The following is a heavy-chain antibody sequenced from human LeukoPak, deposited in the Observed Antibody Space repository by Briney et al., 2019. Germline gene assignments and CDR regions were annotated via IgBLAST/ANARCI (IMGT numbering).Heavy chain of an antibody. Sequence: GSLRLSCAASGFSFTSYWLSWVRQAPGKGLQWVANINQDGSEIHYADSVKGRFTISRDNAENSVYLQMSSLRAEDTAVYYCARDHRFGGVPHWFDPWGQGTLVTVSS. CDR2: INQDGSEI. V-gene: IGHV3-7*01. CDR1: GFSFTSYW. D-gene: IGHD3-16*01. CDR3: ARDHRFGGVPHWFDP. J-gene: IGHJ5*02.